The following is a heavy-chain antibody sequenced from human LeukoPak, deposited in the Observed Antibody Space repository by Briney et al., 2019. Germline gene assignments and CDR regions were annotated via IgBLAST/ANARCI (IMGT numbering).Heavy chain of an antibody. J-gene: IGHJ5*02. CDR1: GGTLSSYA. CDR3: ARDRYNWNDDPNWFDP. V-gene: IGHV1-69*04. D-gene: IGHD1-20*01. Sequence: SVKVSCKASGGTLSSYAISWVRQAPGQGLEWMGRIIPIFGIANYAQKFQGRVTITADKSTSTAYMELSSLRSEDTAVYYCARDRYNWNDDPNWFDPWGQGTLVTVSS. CDR2: IIPIFGIA.